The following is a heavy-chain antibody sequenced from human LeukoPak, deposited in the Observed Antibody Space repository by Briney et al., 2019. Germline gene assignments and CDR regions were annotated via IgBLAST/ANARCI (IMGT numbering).Heavy chain of an antibody. J-gene: IGHJ6*03. CDR1: GYTFTSIG. CDR2: IRAYNGHT. D-gene: IGHD6-6*01. V-gene: IGHV1-18*01. Sequence: SVKVSCKASGYTFTSIGISWVRHAPGQGLEWMGWIRAYNGHTNHAQKIPGRVTMATDTSTSRADMELRSLRSDDTAVYYCARWNPIAARRYYYYMDVWGKGTTVTVSS. CDR3: ARWNPIAARRYYYYMDV.